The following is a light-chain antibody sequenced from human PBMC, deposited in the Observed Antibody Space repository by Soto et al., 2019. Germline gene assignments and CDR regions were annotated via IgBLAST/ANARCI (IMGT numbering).Light chain of an antibody. CDR2: DVS. Sequence: QSALTQPASVSGYPGQSITISCTGTSSDVGDYNYVSWYQQHPGKAPKLIIYDVSNRPSGVSNRFSGSKSGNTASLTISGLQAEDEADYYCNSYTSSSTRVVFGGGTKLTVL. CDR1: SSDVGDYNY. V-gene: IGLV2-14*01. CDR3: NSYTSSSTRVV. J-gene: IGLJ2*01.